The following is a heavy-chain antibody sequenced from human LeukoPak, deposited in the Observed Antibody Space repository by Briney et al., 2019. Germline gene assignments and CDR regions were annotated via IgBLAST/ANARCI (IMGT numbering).Heavy chain of an antibody. J-gene: IGHJ4*02. V-gene: IGHV3-30*04. CDR3: ARDPQGYGDHGTSFDY. CDR2: ISYDGSNK. D-gene: IGHD4-17*01. CDR1: GFTFSSYA. Sequence: GGSLRLSCAASGFTFSSYAMHWVRQAPGKGLEWVAVISYDGSNKYYADSVKGRFTISRDNSKNTLYLQINSLRAEDTAVYYCARDPQGYGDHGTSFDYWGQGTLVTVSS.